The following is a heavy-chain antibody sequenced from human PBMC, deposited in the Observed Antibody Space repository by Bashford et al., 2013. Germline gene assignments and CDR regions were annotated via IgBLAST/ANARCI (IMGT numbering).Heavy chain of an antibody. D-gene: IGHD5-12*01. J-gene: IGHJ4*02. V-gene: IGHV3-48*02. CDR3: ARDGYSGYSRQSVVDY. Sequence: VRQAPGKGLEWVSYISSSSSTIYYADSVKGRFTISRDNAKNSLYLQMNSLRDEDTAVYYCARDGYSGYSRQSVVDYVGPGNPGHRLL. CDR2: ISSSSSTI.